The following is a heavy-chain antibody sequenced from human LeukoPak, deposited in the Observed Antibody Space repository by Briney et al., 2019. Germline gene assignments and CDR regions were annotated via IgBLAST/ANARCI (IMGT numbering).Heavy chain of an antibody. Sequence: SETLSLTCAVSGGSISSSHWWSWVRQPPGKGLEWIGEIYHSGSTNYNPSLKSRITISVDMSKNQFSLKLSSVTAADTAVYYCAKRWFGDRWGQGTLVTVSS. D-gene: IGHD3-10*01. CDR3: AKRWFGDR. J-gene: IGHJ5*02. CDR1: GGSISSSHW. CDR2: IYHSGST. V-gene: IGHV4-4*02.